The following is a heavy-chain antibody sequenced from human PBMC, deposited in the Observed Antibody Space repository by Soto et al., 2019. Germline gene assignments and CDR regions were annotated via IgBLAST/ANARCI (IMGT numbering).Heavy chain of an antibody. CDR1: GGTFSSYA. CDR3: AILTGTSPEFYYYGMDV. J-gene: IGHJ6*02. Sequence: QVQLVQSGAEVKKPGSSVKVSCKASGGTFSSYAISWVRQAPGQGLEWMGGIIPIFGTANYAQKFQGRVTITADESTSTAYMELSSLSSEDTAVYYCAILTGTSPEFYYYGMDVWGQGTTVTVSS. CDR2: IIPIFGTA. D-gene: IGHD1-7*01. V-gene: IGHV1-69*01.